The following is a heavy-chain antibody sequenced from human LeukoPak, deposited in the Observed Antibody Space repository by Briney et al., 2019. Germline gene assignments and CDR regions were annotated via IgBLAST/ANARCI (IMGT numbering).Heavy chain of an antibody. CDR2: IIPIFGTA. V-gene: IGHV1-69*06. CDR1: GGTFSSYA. CDR3: ATWVTTVKRRAWYFDL. D-gene: IGHD4-17*01. J-gene: IGHJ2*01. Sequence: ASVKVSCKASGGTFSSYAISWVRQAPGQGLEWMGGIIPIFGTANYAQKFQGRFTITADKSTSTAYMELSSLRSEDTAVYYCATWVTTVKRRAWYFDLWGRGTLVTVSS.